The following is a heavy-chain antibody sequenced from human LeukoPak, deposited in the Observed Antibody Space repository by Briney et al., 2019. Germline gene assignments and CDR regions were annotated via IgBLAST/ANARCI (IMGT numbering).Heavy chain of an antibody. CDR2: IKTKAEGGTT. D-gene: IGHD1-20*01. CDR1: GFTFTNAW. V-gene: IGHV3-15*01. Sequence: PGGSLRLSCAASGFTFTNAWLSWVRQAPGKGLEWVGRIKTKAEGGTTDYAAPVKGRFSISRDDSKNTLYLQMNSLKTEDTAVYYCTTSVYNFFDYWGQGILVTLSS. J-gene: IGHJ4*02. CDR3: TTSVYNFFDY.